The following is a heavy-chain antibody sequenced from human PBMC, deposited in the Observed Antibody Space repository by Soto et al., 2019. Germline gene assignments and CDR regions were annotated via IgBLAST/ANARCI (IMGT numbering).Heavy chain of an antibody. CDR3: VKNRGYSYVHDAFDI. J-gene: IGHJ3*02. D-gene: IGHD5-18*01. CDR1: GFTFSSFG. CDR2: ISYDGSNE. V-gene: IGHV3-30*18. Sequence: QVQLVESGGGVVQPGRSLRLSCAASGFTFSSFGMHWVRQAPGKGLEWVTLISYDGSNENYADSVKGRFTISRDNSRNTLYLQMNSLRAEDTAVYHCVKNRGYSYVHDAFDIWGQGTMVTVSS.